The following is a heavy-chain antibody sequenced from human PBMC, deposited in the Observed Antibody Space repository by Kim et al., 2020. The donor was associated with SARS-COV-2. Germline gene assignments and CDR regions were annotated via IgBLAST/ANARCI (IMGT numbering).Heavy chain of an antibody. D-gene: IGHD2-15*01. J-gene: IGHJ4*02. CDR3: ARAGGSGGNFDY. Sequence: GYAQKFQGRVTMTRNTSISTAYMELSSLRSEDTAVYYCARAGGSGGNFDYWGQGTLVTVSS. V-gene: IGHV1-8*01.